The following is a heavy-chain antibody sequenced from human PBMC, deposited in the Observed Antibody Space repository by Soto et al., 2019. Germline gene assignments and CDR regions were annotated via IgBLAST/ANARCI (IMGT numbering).Heavy chain of an antibody. Sequence: GGSLRLSCAASGFTFSGSAMTWVRQAPGKWLEYVSSITSSGSEVFHAASVKGRFTMSRDNSKNMLYLQMNSLRAEDTAVYYCATEGYDSGWYWGYWRQGALV. CDR3: ATEGYDSGWYWGY. D-gene: IGHD6-19*01. CDR2: ITSSGSEV. CDR1: GFTFSGSA. V-gene: IGHV3-23*01. J-gene: IGHJ4*02.